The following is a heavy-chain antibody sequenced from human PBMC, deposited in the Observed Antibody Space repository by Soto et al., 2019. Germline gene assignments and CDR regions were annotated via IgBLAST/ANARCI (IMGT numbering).Heavy chain of an antibody. J-gene: IGHJ5*02. V-gene: IGHV4-4*02. CDR3: ASRGLTSAWSPGGS. D-gene: IGHD6-19*01. CDR1: GGSISSTHW. CDR2: IYHSASA. Sequence: QVQLQESGPGLVKPSGTLSLTCAVSGGSISSTHWWSWVRQPPGKGLEWIGEIYHSASANYSPSLKSRVTISVDKSKNQCSLQLSSVTAADTAVYYCASRGLTSAWSPGGSWGRGTLVTVSS.